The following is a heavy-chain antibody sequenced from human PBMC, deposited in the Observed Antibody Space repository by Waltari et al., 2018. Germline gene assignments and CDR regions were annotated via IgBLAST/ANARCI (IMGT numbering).Heavy chain of an antibody. CDR3: ARDYGAPAFDI. Sequence: EVQLVESGVGLVKPGGSLRLSCAAPGFTFLNYTMNWVRQAPGKGLEWVSSITSSSSSIYYADSVKGRFTISRDNAKNSLYLQVNSLRAEDTAVYYCARDYGAPAFDIWGQGTMVTVSS. J-gene: IGHJ3*02. D-gene: IGHD3-10*01. CDR1: GFTFLNYT. CDR2: ITSSSSSI. V-gene: IGHV3-21*01.